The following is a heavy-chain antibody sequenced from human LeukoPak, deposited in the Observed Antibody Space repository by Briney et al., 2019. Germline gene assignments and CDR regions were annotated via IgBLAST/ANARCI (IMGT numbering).Heavy chain of an antibody. CDR3: ARAYCSAGDCYEFDY. J-gene: IGHJ4*02. CDR2: INPSGGST. CDR1: GYTFTSYY. D-gene: IGHD2-15*01. V-gene: IGHV1-46*01. Sequence: ASVKVSCKASGYTFTSYYMHWVRQAPGQGLEWMGIINPSGGSTSYAQKFQGRVTMTRDTSTSTVYMELSSLRSEDTAVYYCARAYCSAGDCYEFDYWGQGTLVTVSS.